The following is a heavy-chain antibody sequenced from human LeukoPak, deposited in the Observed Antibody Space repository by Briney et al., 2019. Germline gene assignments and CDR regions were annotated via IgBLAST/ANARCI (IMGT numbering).Heavy chain of an antibody. CDR1: GFSYA. Sequence: GGSLRLSCAASGFSYAMTWVRQAPGKGLEWVSGISSSGGSTYYADSVKGRFTISRDNSKNTLYLQMNSLRAEDTALYYFANLYSTNYWGQGTLVTVSS. CDR3: ANLYSTNY. J-gene: IGHJ4*02. CDR2: ISSSGGST. D-gene: IGHD6-13*01. V-gene: IGHV3-23*01.